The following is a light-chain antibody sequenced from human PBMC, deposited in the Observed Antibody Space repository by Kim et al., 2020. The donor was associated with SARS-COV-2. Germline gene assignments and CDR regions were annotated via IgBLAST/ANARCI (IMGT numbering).Light chain of an antibody. J-gene: IGKJ4*01. CDR2: DAS. CDR1: QYIGDW. V-gene: IGKV3-11*01. Sequence: LSPGETAPLSCGAIQYIGDWLAWYKQRPGQPPRLLICDASNRAPGIPARVSGSGSGTDFTLTIRSLEPEDLGVYYCQQRRDWPLTFGGGTKVDIK. CDR3: QQRRDWPLT.